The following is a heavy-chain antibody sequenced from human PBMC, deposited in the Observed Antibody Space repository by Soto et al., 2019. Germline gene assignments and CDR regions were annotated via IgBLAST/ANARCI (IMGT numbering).Heavy chain of an antibody. J-gene: IGHJ4*02. V-gene: IGHV1-69*12. CDR3: ARGVTMIAAVY. D-gene: IGHD3-22*01. CDR1: GGTFSSYA. CDR2: IIPIFGTA. Sequence: QVQLVQSGAEVKKPGSSVKVSCKASGGTFSSYAISWVRQAPGQGLEWMGGIIPIFGTANYAQKFQGRVTXAXXEATSKAYMELSSLRSGDTAVYSCARGVTMIAAVYWGQGTLVTVSS.